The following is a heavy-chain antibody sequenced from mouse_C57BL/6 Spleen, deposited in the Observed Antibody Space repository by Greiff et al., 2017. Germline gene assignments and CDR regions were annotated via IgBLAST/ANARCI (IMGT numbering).Heavy chain of an antibody. J-gene: IGHJ2*01. Sequence: VQLVESGAELVKPGASVKISCKASGYAFSSYWMHWVKQRPGKGLEWIGQIYPGDGDTNYNGKFKGKATLTADKSSSTAYMHLSSLTSEDSAVCFSASSGTEVYYFDYWGQGTTLTVSA. CDR3: ASSGTEVYYFDY. D-gene: IGHD4-1*01. CDR1: GYAFSSYW. CDR2: IYPGDGDT. V-gene: IGHV1-80*01.